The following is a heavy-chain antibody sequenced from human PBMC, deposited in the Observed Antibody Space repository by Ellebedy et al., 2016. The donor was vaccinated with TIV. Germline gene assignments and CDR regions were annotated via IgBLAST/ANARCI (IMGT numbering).Heavy chain of an antibody. CDR3: ARDIAVADFDY. Sequence: PGGSLRLSCAASGFTFSSYWMTWVRQAPGKGLEWVANIKSDGSERYYVDSVKGRFTISRDNAKNSLYLQLNSLRAEDTAVYYCARDIAVADFDYWGQGTLVTVSS. CDR1: GFTFSSYW. CDR2: IKSDGSER. J-gene: IGHJ4*02. D-gene: IGHD6-19*01. V-gene: IGHV3-7*01.